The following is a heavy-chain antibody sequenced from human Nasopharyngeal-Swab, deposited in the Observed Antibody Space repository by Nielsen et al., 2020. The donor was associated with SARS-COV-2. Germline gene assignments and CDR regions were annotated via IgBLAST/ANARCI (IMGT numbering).Heavy chain of an antibody. CDR2: MNPNSGKT. Sequence: ASVKVSCKVSGGTFSKYAISWVRQAPGQGLEWMGWMNPNSGKTGYAQKFQGRVTMTRNNSIRTAYMELSSLRSEDTAVYYCARGWSGYYFDFWGQGTLVTVSS. CDR1: GGTFSKYA. D-gene: IGHD3-3*01. CDR3: ARGWSGYYFDF. J-gene: IGHJ4*02. V-gene: IGHV1-8*01.